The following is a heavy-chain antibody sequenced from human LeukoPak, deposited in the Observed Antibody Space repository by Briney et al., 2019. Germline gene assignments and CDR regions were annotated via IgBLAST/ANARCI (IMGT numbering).Heavy chain of an antibody. CDR1: GFTFSGFW. D-gene: IGHD1-26*01. CDR2: ISFDGSDA. J-gene: IGHJ4*02. Sequence: GGSLRLSCAASGFTFSGFWMHWVRQAPGKGLVWVSCISFDGSDATYADSVKGRFTISRDNAKNTLHLQMDSLTVEDTAVDYCGRDAGGGSYYFDYWGQGTLVTVSS. V-gene: IGHV3-74*01. CDR3: GRDAGGGSYYFDY.